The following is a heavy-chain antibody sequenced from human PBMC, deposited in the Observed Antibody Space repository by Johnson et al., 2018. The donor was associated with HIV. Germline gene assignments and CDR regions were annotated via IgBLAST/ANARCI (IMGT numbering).Heavy chain of an antibody. Sequence: VQLVESGGGVVRPGASLRLSCAASGFTFDDYGMSWVRQAPEKGLEWVSGISWNSGSIGYADAVQGRFTISRDNAKNSLYLQMNSLRAEDTALYYCAKGLGWELLTHDAFDIWGQGTMVTVSS. V-gene: IGHV3-20*04. J-gene: IGHJ3*02. CDR1: GFTFDDYG. CDR2: ISWNSGSI. CDR3: AKGLGWELLTHDAFDI. D-gene: IGHD1-26*01.